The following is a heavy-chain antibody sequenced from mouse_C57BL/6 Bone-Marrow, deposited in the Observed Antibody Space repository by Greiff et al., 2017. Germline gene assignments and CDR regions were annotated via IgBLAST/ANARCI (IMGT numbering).Heavy chain of an antibody. V-gene: IGHV1-15*01. Sequence: QVHVKQSGAELVRPGASVTLSCKASGYTFTDYEMHWVKQTPVHGLEWIGAIDPETGGTAYNQKFKGKAILTADESSSTAYMELRSLTSEDSAVYYCTRGGIYYGSPFDYWGQGTTLTVSS. CDR1: GYTFTDYE. J-gene: IGHJ2*01. CDR2: IDPETGGT. CDR3: TRGGIYYGSPFDY. D-gene: IGHD1-1*01.